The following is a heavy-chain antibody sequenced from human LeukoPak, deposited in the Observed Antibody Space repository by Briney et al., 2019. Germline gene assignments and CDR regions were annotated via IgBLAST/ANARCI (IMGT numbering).Heavy chain of an antibody. J-gene: IGHJ3*02. CDR3: ARGYSYGHDAFDI. Sequence: GGSLRLSCAASGFTVSSNYMSWVRQAPGKGLGWFSVIYSGGSTYYADSVKGRFTISRDNSKNTLYLQMNSLRAEDTAVYYCARGYSYGHDAFDIWGQGTMVTASS. V-gene: IGHV3-53*01. CDR2: IYSGGST. CDR1: GFTVSSNY. D-gene: IGHD5-18*01.